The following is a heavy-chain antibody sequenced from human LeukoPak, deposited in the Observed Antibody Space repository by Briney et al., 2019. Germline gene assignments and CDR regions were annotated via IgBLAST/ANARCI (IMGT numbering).Heavy chain of an antibody. CDR3: ARAVGPFDI. V-gene: IGHV3-74*01. CDR2: INSDGSST. J-gene: IGHJ3*02. CDR1: GFTFSSYW. Sequence: GGSLRLSCAASGFTFSSYWMHWVRQAPGKGLVWVSRINSDGSSTDYADSVKGRFTISRDNSKNTLSLQMNSLRAEDTAVYYRARAVGPFDIWGQGTMVTVSS.